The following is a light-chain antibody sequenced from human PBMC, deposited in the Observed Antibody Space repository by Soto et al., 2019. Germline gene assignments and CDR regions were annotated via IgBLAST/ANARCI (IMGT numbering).Light chain of an antibody. J-gene: IGLJ1*01. CDR2: DVS. CDR1: SSDVGGYNY. Sequence: QSVLTQPRSVSGSPGQAVTISCTGTSSDVGGYNYVSWYHQHPGKAPKLMIYDVSKRPSGVPDRFSGSKSGNTASLTIAGLQAEDEANYYCCSYAGSYTYVFGTGTTVTVL. CDR3: CSYAGSYTYV. V-gene: IGLV2-11*01.